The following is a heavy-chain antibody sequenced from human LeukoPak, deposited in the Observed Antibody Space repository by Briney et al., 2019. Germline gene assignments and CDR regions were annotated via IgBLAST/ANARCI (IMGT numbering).Heavy chain of an antibody. Sequence: PSETLSLTCTVSGGSISSYYWSWIRQPPGKGLEWIGYIYYSGSTNYNPSLKGRVTISVDTSKNQFSLKLSSVTAADTAVYYCARDGGYGMDVWGQGTTVTVSS. CDR3: ARDGGYGMDV. D-gene: IGHD3-16*01. V-gene: IGHV4-59*01. CDR1: GGSISSYY. J-gene: IGHJ6*02. CDR2: IYYSGST.